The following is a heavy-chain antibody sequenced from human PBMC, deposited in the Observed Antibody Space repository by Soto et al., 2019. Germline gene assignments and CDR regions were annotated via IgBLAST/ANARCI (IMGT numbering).Heavy chain of an antibody. V-gene: IGHV6-1*01. Sequence: SLTLSLICDISVDIISRNSAAWNWIRQSPSGGREWLGRTYYRSKWYNDYAVSVRGRITIKPDTSKNQFSLQLKSVTPDDTAGDYRARGREAGRGDWLDPWAHGIQVT. D-gene: IGHD6-19*01. CDR1: VDIISRNSAA. J-gene: IGHJ5*02. CDR2: TYYRSKWYN. CDR3: ARGREAGRGDWLDP.